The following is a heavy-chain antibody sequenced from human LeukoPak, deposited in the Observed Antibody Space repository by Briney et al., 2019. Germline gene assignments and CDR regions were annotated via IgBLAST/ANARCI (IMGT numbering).Heavy chain of an antibody. V-gene: IGHV3-74*01. Sequence: GGCLRLSCAASGFTLSDYAMYWVRQAPGKGLVWVSRFTADGSSTIYADSVMGRFTVSRDIAKSTLYLQMYSLRAEDTAVYYCARAQMGTPTDCWGQGTLVTVSS. J-gene: IGHJ4*02. CDR3: ARAQMGTPTDC. CDR2: FTADGSST. CDR1: GFTLSDYA. D-gene: IGHD1-14*01.